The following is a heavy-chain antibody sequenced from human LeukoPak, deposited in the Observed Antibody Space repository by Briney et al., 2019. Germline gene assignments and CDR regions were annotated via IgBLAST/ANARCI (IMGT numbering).Heavy chain of an antibody. CDR2: INPNSGDT. D-gene: IGHD1-26*01. CDR3: ARFYRGRWEIPLDY. J-gene: IGHJ4*02. CDR1: GYTFTGYY. V-gene: IGHV1-2*02. Sequence: ASVKVSCKASGYTFTGYYMHWVRQAPGQGLEWMGWINPNSGDTNYAQKFQGRVTMTRDTSISTTYMDLTRLRPDDTAVYYCARFYRGRWEIPLDYWGQGTLVTVSS.